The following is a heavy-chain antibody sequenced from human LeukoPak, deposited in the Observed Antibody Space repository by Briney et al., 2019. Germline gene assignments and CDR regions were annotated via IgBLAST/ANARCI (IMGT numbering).Heavy chain of an antibody. Sequence: QPGGSLRLSCAASGFTFSNFWMTWVRQPPGKGLEWVAKIKEDGSEREYVASVKGRFTISRGNAKNTLHLQLNSLRAEDTAVYYCARGLFETSGFSTGYWGQGTLVTVSS. CDR1: GFTFSNFW. J-gene: IGHJ4*02. D-gene: IGHD3-3*01. CDR2: IKEDGSER. V-gene: IGHV3-7*02. CDR3: ARGLFETSGFSTGY.